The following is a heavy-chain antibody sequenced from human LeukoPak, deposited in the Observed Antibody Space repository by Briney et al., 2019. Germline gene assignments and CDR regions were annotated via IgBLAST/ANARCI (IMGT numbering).Heavy chain of an antibody. CDR2: IRKKGFGGTT. D-gene: IGHD2-8*01. J-gene: IGHJ4*02. CDR1: GFTFGDYA. CDR3: TRANCVNGVCYHFDY. V-gene: IGHV3-49*04. Sequence: GGSLRLSCTASGFTFGDYAMSWVRQAPGKGLEWVRFIRKKGFGGTTEYAASVKGRFTISRDDSKSIAYLQMNSLKTEDTAVYYCTRANCVNGVCYHFDYWGQGTLVTVSS.